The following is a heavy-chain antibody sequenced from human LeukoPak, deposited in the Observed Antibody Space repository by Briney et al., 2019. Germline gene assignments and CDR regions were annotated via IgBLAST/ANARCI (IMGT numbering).Heavy chain of an antibody. V-gene: IGHV3-64*01. CDR1: GFTFSSYA. Sequence: GGSLRLSCAASGFTFSSYAMHWVRQAPGKGLEYVSAISSNGGSTYYANSVKGRFTISRDNSKNTLYLQMGSLRAEDMAVYYCAKYSSGYRYYFDYWGQGTLVTVSS. CDR3: AKYSSGYRYYFDY. D-gene: IGHD3-22*01. J-gene: IGHJ4*02. CDR2: ISSNGGST.